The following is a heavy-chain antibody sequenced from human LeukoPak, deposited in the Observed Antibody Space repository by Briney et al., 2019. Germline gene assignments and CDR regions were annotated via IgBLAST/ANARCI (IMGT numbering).Heavy chain of an antibody. CDR2: ISYDGSNK. V-gene: IGHV3-30*04. CDR1: GFTFSSYA. CDR3: ANTKRDVTVSNAYYYYYYGMDV. J-gene: IGHJ6*02. D-gene: IGHD4-11*01. Sequence: GGSLRLSCAASGFTFSSYAMHWVRQAPGKGLEWVAVISYDGSNKYYADSVKGRFTISRDNSKNTLYLQMNSLRAEDTAVYYCANTKRDVTVSNAYYYYYYGMDVWGQGTTVTVSS.